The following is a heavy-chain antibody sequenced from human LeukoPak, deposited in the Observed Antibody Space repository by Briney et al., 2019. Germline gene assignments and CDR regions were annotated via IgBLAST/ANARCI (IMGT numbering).Heavy chain of an antibody. CDR2: VNHSGTT. Sequence: SETLSLTCTVYGGSFTAFYWSWIRQPPGKGLEWIGEVNHSGTTNYNPSLKSRVTISVDTSKNQFSLKLSSVTAADTAVYYCARGGAASNNWFDPWGQGTLVTVSS. D-gene: IGHD4/OR15-4a*01. J-gene: IGHJ5*02. CDR1: GGSFTAFY. V-gene: IGHV4-34*01. CDR3: ARGGAASNNWFDP.